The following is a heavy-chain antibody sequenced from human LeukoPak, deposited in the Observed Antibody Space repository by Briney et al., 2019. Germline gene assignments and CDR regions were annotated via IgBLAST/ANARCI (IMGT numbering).Heavy chain of an antibody. CDR1: GGSFSGYY. Sequence: SETLSLTCAVYGGSFSGYYWSWIRQPPGKGLEWIGYISDSGSTNYNPSLKSRVTISLDASKNQFSLKLSSVTATDTAVYYCARSWGHYWGQGTLVTVSS. CDR2: ISDSGST. V-gene: IGHV4-59*08. J-gene: IGHJ4*02. CDR3: ARSWGHY. D-gene: IGHD1-26*01.